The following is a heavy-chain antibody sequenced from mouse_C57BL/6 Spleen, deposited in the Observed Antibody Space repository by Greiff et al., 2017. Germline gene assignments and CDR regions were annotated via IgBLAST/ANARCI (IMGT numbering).Heavy chain of an antibody. CDR2: IDPSDSYT. CDR3: GIYGGGAMDY. J-gene: IGHJ4*01. Sequence: QVQLQQPGAELVKPGASVKLSCKASGYTFSSYWMQWVKQRPGQGLEWIGEIDPSDSYTNYNQKFKGKATLTVDTSSSTAYMQLSSLTSEDSAVYYCGIYGGGAMDYWGQGTSVTVSS. D-gene: IGHD1-2*01. V-gene: IGHV1-50*01. CDR1: GYTFSSYW.